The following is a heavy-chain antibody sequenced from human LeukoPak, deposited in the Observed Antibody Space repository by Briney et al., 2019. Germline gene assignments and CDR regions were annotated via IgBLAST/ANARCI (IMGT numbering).Heavy chain of an antibody. CDR1: GYTFTSYG. Sequence: ASVKVSCKASGYTFTSYGISWVRQAPGQGLEWMGWVSAYNGNTNYAQKFQGGATMTTDTPTSTVYMALRSLRSDDTAVYYCGRHNGGSGWPWLGIDYWGQGTLVTVSS. V-gene: IGHV1-18*01. J-gene: IGHJ4*02. CDR2: VSAYNGNT. D-gene: IGHD6-25*01. CDR3: GRHNGGSGWPWLGIDY.